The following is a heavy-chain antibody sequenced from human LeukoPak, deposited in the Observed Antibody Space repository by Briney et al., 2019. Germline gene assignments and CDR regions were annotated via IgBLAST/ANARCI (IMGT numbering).Heavy chain of an antibody. J-gene: IGHJ4*02. CDR2: IYYSGST. CDR1: GGSISSYY. D-gene: IGHD1-1*01. V-gene: IGHV4-59*01. CDR3: ARVGDWNDLVY. Sequence: SGPTLVNPSETLSLSCAVSGGSISSYYWSWIRQPPGKGLEWIGYIYYSGSTNYNPSLKSRVTISVDTSKNQFSLKLSSVTAADTAVYCCARVGDWNDLVYWGQGTLVTVSS.